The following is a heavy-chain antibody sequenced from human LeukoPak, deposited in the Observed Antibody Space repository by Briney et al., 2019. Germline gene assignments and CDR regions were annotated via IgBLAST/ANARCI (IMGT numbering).Heavy chain of an antibody. CDR2: ISSDGNTQ. V-gene: IGHV3-30-3*01. Sequence: GGSLRLSCAASGFTFSSYAMHWVRQAPGKGLEWAAVISSDGNTQYYADSVEGRFTISRDNSNNTLYLQMNSLKTEDTAVYYCTTEPRLGDYFDYWGQGTLVTVSS. CDR1: GFTFSSYA. D-gene: IGHD3-16*01. CDR3: TTEPRLGDYFDY. J-gene: IGHJ4*02.